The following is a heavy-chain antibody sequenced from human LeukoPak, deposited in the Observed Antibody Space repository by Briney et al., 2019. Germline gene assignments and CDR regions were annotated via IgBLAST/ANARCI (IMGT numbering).Heavy chain of an antibody. D-gene: IGHD2-15*01. V-gene: IGHV1-18*01. Sequence: ASVKVSCKASGYTFTNNGIHWVRQAPGQGLEWMGWISAFNGYTNYAQKLQGRVTMTTDTSTSTAYMELRSLRSDDTAAYYCARLEGGVVIAATGFDYWGQGTLVTVSS. CDR1: GYTFTNNG. J-gene: IGHJ4*02. CDR3: ARLEGGVVIAATGFDY. CDR2: ISAFNGYT.